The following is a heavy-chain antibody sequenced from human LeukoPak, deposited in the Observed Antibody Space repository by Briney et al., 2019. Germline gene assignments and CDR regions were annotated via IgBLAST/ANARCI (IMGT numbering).Heavy chain of an antibody. CDR3: ARPPTLYFGADY. Sequence: SETLSLTCTVSGGSISSYYWSWIRQPPGKGLEWIGYIYYSGSTNYNPSLKSRVTISVDTSKNQFSLKLSSVTAADTAVYYCARPPTLYFGADYWGQGTLVTVSS. CDR2: IYYSGST. D-gene: IGHD3-10*01. V-gene: IGHV4-59*01. CDR1: GGSISSYY. J-gene: IGHJ4*02.